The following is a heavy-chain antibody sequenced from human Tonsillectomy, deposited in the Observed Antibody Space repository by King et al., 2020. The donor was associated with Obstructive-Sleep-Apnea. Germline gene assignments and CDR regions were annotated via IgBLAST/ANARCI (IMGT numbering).Heavy chain of an antibody. J-gene: IGHJ4*02. CDR3: ARALPRTYYYGSGLDY. V-gene: IGHV3-30-3*01. Sequence: VQLVESGGGVVQPGRSLRLSCAASGFAFDDFAMHWVRQAPGKGLEWVTVISFDGGKKFYADSVKGRFTISRDNSRNTLYLQMNTLRPEDTAVYFCARALPRTYYYGSGLDYWGQGTLVTVSS. CDR1: GFAFDDFA. D-gene: IGHD3-10*01. CDR2: ISFDGGKK.